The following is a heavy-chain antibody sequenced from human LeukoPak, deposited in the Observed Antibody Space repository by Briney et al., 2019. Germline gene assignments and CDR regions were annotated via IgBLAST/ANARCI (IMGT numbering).Heavy chain of an antibody. Sequence: GGSLRLSCAASGFTFSSYAMSWVRQAPGKGLEWVSAISGSGGSTYYADSVKGRFTISRDNSKNTLYLQMNSLRAEDTAAYYCAKAYYYDSSGSHDYWGQGTLVTVSS. CDR1: GFTFSSYA. V-gene: IGHV3-23*01. CDR3: AKAYYYDSSGSHDY. D-gene: IGHD3-22*01. J-gene: IGHJ4*02. CDR2: ISGSGGST.